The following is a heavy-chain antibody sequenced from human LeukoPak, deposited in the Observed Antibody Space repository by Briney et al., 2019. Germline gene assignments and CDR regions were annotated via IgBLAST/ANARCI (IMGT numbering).Heavy chain of an antibody. V-gene: IGHV3-23*01. D-gene: IGHD6-6*01. CDR2: ISNSGGST. Sequence: PGGSLRLSCAASGFTFSSYAMNWVRQAPGKGLEWVSGISNSGGSTYYADSVKGRFTISRDNSKNTLYLQMNSLRAEDTAVYYCAKETSSSFDYWAREPWSPSPQ. J-gene: IGHJ4*02. CDR3: AKETSSSFDY. CDR1: GFTFSSYA.